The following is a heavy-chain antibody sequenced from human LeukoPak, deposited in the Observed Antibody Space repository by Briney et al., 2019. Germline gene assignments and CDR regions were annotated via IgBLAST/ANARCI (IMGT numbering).Heavy chain of an antibody. CDR1: GFIFSDYC. J-gene: IGHJ5*02. Sequence: PGGSLRLSCAASGFIFSDYCMSWIRQAPGKGLEWVSYISSSSSCTNYADSVKGRFTISRDNAKNSLYLQMNSLRAEDTAVYYCARAQTLYSGYDSNWFDPWGQGTLVTVSS. D-gene: IGHD5-12*01. CDR2: ISSSSSCT. CDR3: ARAQTLYSGYDSNWFDP. V-gene: IGHV3-11*06.